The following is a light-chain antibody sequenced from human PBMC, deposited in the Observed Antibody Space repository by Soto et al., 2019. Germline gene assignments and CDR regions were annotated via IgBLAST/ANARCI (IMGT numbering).Light chain of an antibody. V-gene: IGLV1-40*01. J-gene: IGLJ1*01. CDR1: SSNIGADYD. CDR2: GNN. CDR3: QSYDSGLSGSV. Sequence: QSELTQPPSVSGAPGQGVTISCNGSSSNIGADYDVHWYQQIPGTASKFLIYGNNNRPSGVPDRFSGSKSGTSASLAITGLQAEDEADYYCQSYDSGLSGSVFGTGTNVTVL.